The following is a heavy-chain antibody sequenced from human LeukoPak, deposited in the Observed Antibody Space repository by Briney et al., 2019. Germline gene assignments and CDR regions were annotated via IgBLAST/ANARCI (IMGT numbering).Heavy chain of an antibody. V-gene: IGHV1-2*02. CDR2: INPKSADT. CDR1: GYTFTSYY. J-gene: IGHJ6*02. CDR3: ARGPGQGVPAVILDYYGLDV. Sequence: GASVKVSCKASGYTFTSYYMHWVRQAPGQGLEWMGWINPKSADTNYAQEFQGRVTMTRDTSISTAFIELSRLVSDDTAVYYCARGPGQGVPAVILDYYGLDVWGQGTTVTVSS. D-gene: IGHD2-2*01.